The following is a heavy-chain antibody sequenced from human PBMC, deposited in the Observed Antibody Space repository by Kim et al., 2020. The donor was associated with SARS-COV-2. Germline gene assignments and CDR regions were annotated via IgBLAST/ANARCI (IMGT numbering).Heavy chain of an antibody. Sequence: GGSLRLSCAASGFTFSSFGMHWVRQAPGKGLEWVAVILYDGSIKYYGDSVRGRFTISRDNSKNTLYLQMSSLRVEDTAVYYCARDPTDSLRVRELDPGFDFWGQGTMVTVSS. CDR1: GFTFSSFG. V-gene: IGHV3-33*05. CDR3: ARDPTDSLRVRELDPGFDF. J-gene: IGHJ3*01. D-gene: IGHD3-10*01. CDR2: ILYDGSIK.